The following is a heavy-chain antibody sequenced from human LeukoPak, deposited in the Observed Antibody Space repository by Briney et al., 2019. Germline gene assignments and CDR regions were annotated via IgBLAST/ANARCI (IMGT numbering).Heavy chain of an antibody. Sequence: ASVKVSCKASGYTFTGYYLHWVRLAPGQGLDWMGWINPKSGDANYAQKFQGRVTMTRDTSTSTAYMELSRLRSDDTAVYYCARAQLAYCGGDCYSGAYYFDYWGQGTLVTVSS. V-gene: IGHV1-2*02. CDR3: ARAQLAYCGGDCYSGAYYFDY. J-gene: IGHJ4*02. CDR2: INPKSGDA. D-gene: IGHD2-21*02. CDR1: GYTFTGYY.